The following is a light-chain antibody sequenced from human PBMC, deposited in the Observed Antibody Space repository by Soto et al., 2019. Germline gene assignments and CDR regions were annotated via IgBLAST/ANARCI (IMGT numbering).Light chain of an antibody. V-gene: IGLV2-14*01. J-gene: IGLJ1*01. CDR3: TSYTSSNTLYV. CDR1: SSDVGGYNF. Sequence: QSALTQPASVSGSPGQSITISCTGTSSDVGGYNFVSWYQQHPGKAPKLMIYDVSNRPSGVSNRFSGSKSANTASPTISGLQADDEADYYCTSYTSSNTLYVFGTGTKVTVL. CDR2: DVS.